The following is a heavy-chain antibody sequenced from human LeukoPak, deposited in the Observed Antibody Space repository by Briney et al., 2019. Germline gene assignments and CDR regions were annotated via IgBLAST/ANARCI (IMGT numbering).Heavy chain of an antibody. CDR2: IYYSGST. CDR3: ARADCGGDCYWGLNAGLPNY. D-gene: IGHD2-21*02. CDR1: GGSISSSSYY. Sequence: SETLSLTCTVSGGSISSSSYYWGWIRQPPGKGLEWIGSIYYSGSTYYNPSLKSRVTISVDTSKNQFSLKLSSVTAADTDVYYCARADCGGDCYWGLNAGLPNYWGQGTLVTVSS. J-gene: IGHJ4*02. V-gene: IGHV4-39*07.